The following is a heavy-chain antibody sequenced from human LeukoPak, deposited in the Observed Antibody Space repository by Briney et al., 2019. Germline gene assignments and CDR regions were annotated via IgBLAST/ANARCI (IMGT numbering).Heavy chain of an antibody. CDR2: ISAYNGNT. Sequence: ASVKVSCKASGYTFTSYGISWVRQAPGQGLEWMGWISAYNGNTNSAQKRQGRVTMTTDTSTSTAYMELRSLRSDDTAVYYCARDRLYYYGSGSYYTDYFDYWGQGTLVTVSS. CDR1: GYTFTSYG. J-gene: IGHJ4*02. V-gene: IGHV1-18*01. D-gene: IGHD3-10*01. CDR3: ARDRLYYYGSGSYYTDYFDY.